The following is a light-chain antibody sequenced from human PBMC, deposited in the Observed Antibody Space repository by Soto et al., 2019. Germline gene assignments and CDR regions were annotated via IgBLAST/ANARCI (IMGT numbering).Light chain of an antibody. V-gene: IGKV1-33*01. J-gene: IGKJ4*01. CDR1: QSVVNY. Sequence: DVQLTQSPSTLSASVGDRVAISCQASQSVVNYLNWFQQRPGKAPQLLISDASHLEPGVPSRFSGQRSGTDFTLIISCLQPEDFATYYCQQYEELPLTFGGGTRVEV. CDR2: DAS. CDR3: QQYEELPLT.